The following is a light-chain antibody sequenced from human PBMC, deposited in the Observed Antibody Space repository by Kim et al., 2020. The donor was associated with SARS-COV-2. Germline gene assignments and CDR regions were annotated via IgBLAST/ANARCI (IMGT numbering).Light chain of an antibody. CDR1: NSNSGRNS. J-gene: IGLJ1*01. Sequence: QSLLTQAPSASGAPGQRVTISCSGGNSNSGRNSVSWYQQLPGAAPRLLIYRNNERPSGVPDRFSGSRSGTSASLAISGLQSEDEADYYCAAWDDDLSGFVFGAGTRSPS. CDR2: RNN. V-gene: IGLV1-44*01. CDR3: AAWDDDLSGFV.